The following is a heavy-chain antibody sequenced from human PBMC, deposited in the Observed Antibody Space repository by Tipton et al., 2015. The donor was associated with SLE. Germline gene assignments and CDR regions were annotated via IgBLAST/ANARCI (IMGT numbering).Heavy chain of an antibody. Sequence: TLSLTCAVYGGSFSGYYWSWIRQPPGKGLEWIGEINHSGSTNYNPSLKSRVTISVDTSKNQFSLKLSSVTAADTAVYYCARGGDYEAYWYFDLWGRGTLVTVSS. D-gene: IGHD4-17*01. CDR2: INHSGST. CDR3: ARGGDYEAYWYFDL. CDR1: GGSFSGYY. V-gene: IGHV4-34*01. J-gene: IGHJ2*01.